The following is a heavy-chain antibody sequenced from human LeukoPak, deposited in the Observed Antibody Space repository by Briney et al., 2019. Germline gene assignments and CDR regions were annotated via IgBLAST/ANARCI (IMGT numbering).Heavy chain of an antibody. CDR1: GFTFSSYA. CDR2: ISYDGSNK. D-gene: IGHD3-22*01. J-gene: IGHJ4*02. V-gene: IGHV3-30*03. CDR3: ARGNYYDSSGYRAPFDY. Sequence: GGSLRLSCAASGFTFSSYAMHCVRQAPGKGLEWVALISYDGSNKYYADSVKGRFTISRDNSENTLCLQMNSLRAEDTALCYCARGNYYDSSGYRAPFDYWGQGTLVTVSS.